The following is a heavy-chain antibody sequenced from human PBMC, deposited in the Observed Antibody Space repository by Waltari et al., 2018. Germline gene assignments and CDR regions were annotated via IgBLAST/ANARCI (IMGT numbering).Heavy chain of an antibody. CDR3: ARWPSTQYEF. D-gene: IGHD2-2*01. CDR2: IYYSGDG. V-gene: IGHV4-34*01. Sequence: QVQLQQWGASLLKPSETLSLTCAVYGGSVSGFYWSWFRQPPGKGLEWIGEIYYSGDGNYNPSLQGRLTISVDTSKNQFSLKLTSVTAADTAVYYCARWPSTQYEFWGQGTLVTVSS. CDR1: GGSVSGFY. J-gene: IGHJ4*02.